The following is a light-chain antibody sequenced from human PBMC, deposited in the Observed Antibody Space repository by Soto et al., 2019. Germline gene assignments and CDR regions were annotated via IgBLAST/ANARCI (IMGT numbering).Light chain of an antibody. V-gene: IGKV3-20*01. CDR1: QSVSSSY. J-gene: IGKJ4*02. Sequence: EIVLTQSPGTLSLSPGERATLSCRASQSVSSSYLAWYQQQPGQAPRLLILDASGRAPGIPDRISGSGAGTDFTLTISILDPEGFAVYYCQQYGSSLTVGGGTKVDI. CDR2: DAS. CDR3: QQYGSSLT.